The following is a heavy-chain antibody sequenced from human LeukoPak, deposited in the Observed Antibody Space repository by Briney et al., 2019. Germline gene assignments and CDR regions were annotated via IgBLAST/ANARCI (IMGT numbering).Heavy chain of an antibody. V-gene: IGHV1-69*06. D-gene: IGHD4-17*01. CDR3: ARPESPVYGCFDY. CDR1: GGTFSSYA. CDR2: IIPIFGTA. J-gene: IGHJ4*02. Sequence: ASEKVSCKASGGTFSSYAISWVRQAPGQGLEWMGGIIPIFGTANYAQKFQGRVTITADKSTSTAYMELSSLRSEDTAVYYCARPESPVYGCFDYWGQGTLVTVSS.